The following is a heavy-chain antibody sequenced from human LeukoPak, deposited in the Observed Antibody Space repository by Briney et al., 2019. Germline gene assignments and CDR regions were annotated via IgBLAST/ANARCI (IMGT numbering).Heavy chain of an antibody. Sequence: PGGSLRLSCAASGFTFSSYGMHWVRQAPGKGLEWVAVIWYDGSNKYYADSVKGRFTISRDNSKNTLYLQMNSLRAEDTAVYYCARVGRGLVATILGYFDYWGQGTLVTVSS. D-gene: IGHD5-12*01. V-gene: IGHV3-33*01. CDR2: IWYDGSNK. CDR3: ARVGRGLVATILGYFDY. J-gene: IGHJ4*02. CDR1: GFTFSSYG.